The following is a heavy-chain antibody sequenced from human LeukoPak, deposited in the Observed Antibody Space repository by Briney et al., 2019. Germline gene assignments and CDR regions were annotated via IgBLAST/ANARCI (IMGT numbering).Heavy chain of an antibody. CDR1: GYTFTGYY. Sequence: ASVKVSCKASGYTFTGYYMHWVRQAPGQGLEWMGWINPNSGGTNYAQKFQGRVTMTRDTSISTAYMELSSLRSDDTAVYYCARRRVYDILTSYAFDIWGQGTMVTVSS. V-gene: IGHV1-2*02. CDR3: ARRRVYDILTSYAFDI. D-gene: IGHD3-9*01. J-gene: IGHJ3*02. CDR2: INPNSGGT.